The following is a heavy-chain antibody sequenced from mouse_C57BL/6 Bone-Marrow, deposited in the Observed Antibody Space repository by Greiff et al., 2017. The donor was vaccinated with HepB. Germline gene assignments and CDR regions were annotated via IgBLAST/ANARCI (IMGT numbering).Heavy chain of an antibody. D-gene: IGHD2-4*01. CDR2: IYPGSGST. Sequence: QVQLKQPGAELVKPGASVKMSCKASGYTFTSYWITWVKQRPGQGLEWIGDIYPGSGSTNYNEKFKSKATLTVDTSSSTAYMQLSSLTSEDSAVYYCAREYDYDGGFAYWGQGTLVTVSA. V-gene: IGHV1-55*01. CDR1: GYTFTSYW. CDR3: AREYDYDGGFAY. J-gene: IGHJ3*01.